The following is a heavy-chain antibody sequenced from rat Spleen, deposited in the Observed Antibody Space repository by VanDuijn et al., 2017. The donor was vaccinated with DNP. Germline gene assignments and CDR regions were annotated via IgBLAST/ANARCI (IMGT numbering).Heavy chain of an antibody. CDR1: GFTFSNYG. V-gene: IGHV5-27*01. CDR2: SGPSGGSD. D-gene: IGHD1-11*01. J-gene: IGHJ2*01. Sequence: EVQLVESGGDLVQPGRSLKLSCAASGFTFSNYGMAWVRQAPKKGLEWVAASGPSGGSDYYRDSVKGRFTISRDNARSALYLQMNSLRSEDTATYYCTTDFERGYWGQGVMVTVSS. CDR3: TTDFERGY.